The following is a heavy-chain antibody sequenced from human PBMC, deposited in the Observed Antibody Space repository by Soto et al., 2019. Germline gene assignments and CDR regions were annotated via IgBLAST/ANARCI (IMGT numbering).Heavy chain of an antibody. CDR1: GFTFSSYA. V-gene: IGHV3-30-3*01. Sequence: GGSLRLSCAASGFTFSSYAMHWVLQAPGKGLEWVAVISYDGSNKYYADSVKGRFTISRDNSKNTLYLQMNSLRAEDTAVYYCASLDYGDYVDGMDVWGQGTTVTVSS. J-gene: IGHJ6*02. D-gene: IGHD4-17*01. CDR3: ASLDYGDYVDGMDV. CDR2: ISYDGSNK.